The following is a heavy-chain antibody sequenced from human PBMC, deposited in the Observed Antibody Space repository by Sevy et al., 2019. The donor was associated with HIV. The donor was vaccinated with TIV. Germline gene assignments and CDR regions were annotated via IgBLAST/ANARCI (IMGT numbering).Heavy chain of an antibody. J-gene: IGHJ4*02. V-gene: IGHV4-4*07. CDR2: IDTSGGT. Sequence: SETLSLTCSVSGGSISSHYWSWIRQPAGEGLEWIGRIDTSGGTNYNPCLKTRVTMSIDTSKNQFSLRLRSVTAADTAVYYCARYNFWSGHYDYFDYWGPGALVTVSS. CDR3: ARYNFWSGHYDYFDY. CDR1: GGSISSHY. D-gene: IGHD3-3*01.